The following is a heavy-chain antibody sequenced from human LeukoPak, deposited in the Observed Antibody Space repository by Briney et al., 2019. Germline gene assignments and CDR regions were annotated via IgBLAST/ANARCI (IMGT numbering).Heavy chain of an antibody. CDR2: IFYSGST. CDR3: ARRDNVLLWFGELLNFDY. CDR1: GGSISSSSYY. Sequence: SETLSPTCTVSGGSISSSSYYWGWIRQPPGKGLEWIGSIFYSGSTYYNPSLKSRVTISVDTSKNQFSLKLSSVTAADTAVYYCARRDNVLLWFGELLNFDYWGQGTLVTVSS. J-gene: IGHJ4*02. V-gene: IGHV4-39*07. D-gene: IGHD3-10*01.